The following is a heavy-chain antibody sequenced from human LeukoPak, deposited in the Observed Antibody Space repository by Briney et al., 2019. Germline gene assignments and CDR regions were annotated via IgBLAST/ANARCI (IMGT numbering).Heavy chain of an antibody. V-gene: IGHV3-21*01. CDR2: ISSSSRYR. D-gene: IGHD3-22*01. CDR3: ARRPNYYYDSSGYGY. Sequence: GGSLRRSCAAPGFTFSSYSMNWVRQAPGKGLEWGSSISSSSRYRYYADSVKGRFTISRDNAKNSLYLQMNSLRAEDTAVYYCARRPNYYYDSSGYGYWGQGTLVTVSS. J-gene: IGHJ4*02. CDR1: GFTFSSYS.